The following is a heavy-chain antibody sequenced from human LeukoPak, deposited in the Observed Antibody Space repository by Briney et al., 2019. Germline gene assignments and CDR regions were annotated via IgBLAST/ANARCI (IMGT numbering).Heavy chain of an antibody. J-gene: IGHJ4*02. V-gene: IGHV4-61*02. CDR1: GGSFSSGNYY. Sequence: SETLSLTCTVSGGSFSSGNYYWPWIRQPAGKGLEWIGRIYTSGSTNYNPSLKSRVTISIDASKNQFSLRLNSVTAADTAVYYCTRGGELMNFWGQGTLVTVSS. D-gene: IGHD1-26*01. CDR2: IYTSGST. CDR3: TRGGELMNF.